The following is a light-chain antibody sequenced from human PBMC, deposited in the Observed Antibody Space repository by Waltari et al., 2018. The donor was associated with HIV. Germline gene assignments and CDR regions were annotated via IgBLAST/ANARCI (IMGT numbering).Light chain of an antibody. CDR2: DDD. CDR1: SSNIGNNA. V-gene: IGLV1-36*01. Sequence: QSVLTQPPSVSAAPRQRVTISCSGSSSNIGNNAVNWYQKLPGKAPKLLIYDDDLLPSGVSARFSGSKSGTSASLAISGLHSDDEADYYCAAWDDSLHGYVFGPGTKVTV. CDR3: AAWDDSLHGYV. J-gene: IGLJ1*01.